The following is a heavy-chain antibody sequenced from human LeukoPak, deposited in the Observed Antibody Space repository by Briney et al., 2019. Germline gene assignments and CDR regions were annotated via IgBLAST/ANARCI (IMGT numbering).Heavy chain of an antibody. D-gene: IGHD3-3*01. Sequence: SETLSLTCTVSGGSISSYYWSWIRQPAGKGLEWIGRIYTSGSTNYNPSLKSRVTMSVDTSKNQFSLKLSSVTAADTAVYYCARVRILEWLLYVFDYWGQGTLVTVSS. J-gene: IGHJ4*02. CDR1: GGSISSYY. CDR3: ARVRILEWLLYVFDY. CDR2: IYTSGST. V-gene: IGHV4-4*07.